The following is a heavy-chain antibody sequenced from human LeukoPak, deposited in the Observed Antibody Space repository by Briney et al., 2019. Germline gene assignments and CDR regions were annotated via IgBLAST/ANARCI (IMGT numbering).Heavy chain of an antibody. D-gene: IGHD3-10*01. CDR3: ARELSGITMVRGVIIRYFDY. V-gene: IGHV4-34*01. Sequence: SVTLSLTCAVYGGSFSGYYWSWIRQPPGKGLEWIGEINHSGSTNYNPSLKSRVTISVDTSKNQFSLKLSSVAAADTAVYYCARELSGITMVRGVIIRYFDYWAREPWSPSPQ. CDR2: INHSGST. J-gene: IGHJ4*02. CDR1: GGSFSGYY.